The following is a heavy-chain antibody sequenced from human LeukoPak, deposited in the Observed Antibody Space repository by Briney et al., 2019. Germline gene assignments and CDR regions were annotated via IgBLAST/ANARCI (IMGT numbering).Heavy chain of an antibody. D-gene: IGHD1-1*01. Sequence: GRSLRLSCAASGFTFDDYAMHWVRQAPGKGLEGVSGISWNSGSIGYADSVKGRFTISRDNAKNSLYLQMNSLRAEDTALYYCAKGHDNYYYYGMDVWGQGTTVTVSS. J-gene: IGHJ6*02. CDR2: ISWNSGSI. CDR3: AKGHDNYYYYGMDV. V-gene: IGHV3-9*01. CDR1: GFTFDDYA.